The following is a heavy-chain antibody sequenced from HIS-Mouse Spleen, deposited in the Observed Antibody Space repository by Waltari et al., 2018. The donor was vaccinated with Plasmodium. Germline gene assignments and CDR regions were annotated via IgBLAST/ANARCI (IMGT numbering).Heavy chain of an antibody. D-gene: IGHD3-3*01. CDR3: ARQLAYYDFWSGYSRGYYFDY. V-gene: IGHV4-39*01. CDR1: GASISSSRYY. J-gene: IGHJ4*02. CDR2: IYYSGST. Sequence: QLQLQASGPGLVKPSETLSLPCTVSGASISSSRYYWGGNRLPPGKGLEWIGSIYYSGSTYYNPSLKSRVTISVDTSKNQFSLKLSSVTAADTAVYYCARQLAYYDFWSGYSRGYYFDYWGQGTLVTVSS.